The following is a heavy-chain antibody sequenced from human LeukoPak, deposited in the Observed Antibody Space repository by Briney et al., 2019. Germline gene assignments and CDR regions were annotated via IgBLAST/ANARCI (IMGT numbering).Heavy chain of an antibody. J-gene: IGHJ4*02. CDR3: ATNLYSSGWSLDY. CDR1: GGTFSSYA. CDR2: IIPIFGTA. V-gene: IGHV1-69*13. Sequence: GASVKVSCKASGGTFSSYAISWVRQAPGQGLEWMGGIIPIFGTANYAQKFQGRVTITADESTSTAYMELSSQRSEDTAVYYCATNLYSSGWSLDYWGQGTLVTVSS. D-gene: IGHD6-19*01.